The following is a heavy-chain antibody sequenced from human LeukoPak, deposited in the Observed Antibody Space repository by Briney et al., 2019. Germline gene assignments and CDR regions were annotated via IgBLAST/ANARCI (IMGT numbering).Heavy chain of an antibody. CDR3: AKDRLAYSYAQPFDY. CDR2: ITGSGGSA. D-gene: IGHD3-16*01. CDR1: GFTFNSYT. J-gene: IGHJ4*02. Sequence: PGGSLRLSCAASGFTFNSYTMSWVRQAPGKGLEWVSGITGSGGSAYYADSVKGRFTISRDNSKNTLYLQMNSLRAEDTAVYYCAKDRLAYSYAQPFDYWGQGTLVTVSS. V-gene: IGHV3-23*01.